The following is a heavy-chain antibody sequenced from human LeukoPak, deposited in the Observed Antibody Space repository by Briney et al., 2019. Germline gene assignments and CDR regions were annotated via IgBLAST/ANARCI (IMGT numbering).Heavy chain of an antibody. J-gene: IGHJ4*02. D-gene: IGHD6-13*01. CDR2: IYYSGST. V-gene: IGHV4-59*08. Sequence: SETLSLTCTVSVGSISSYYWSWIRQPPGKGLEGIGYIYYSGSTNYNPSLKSRVTISVDTSKNQFSLKLSSVTAADTAAYYCARSPSIAAAGFDYWGQGTLVTVSS. CDR3: ARSPSIAAAGFDY. CDR1: VGSISSYY.